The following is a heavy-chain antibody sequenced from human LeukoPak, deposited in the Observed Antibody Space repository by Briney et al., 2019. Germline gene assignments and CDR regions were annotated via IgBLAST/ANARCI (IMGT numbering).Heavy chain of an antibody. V-gene: IGHV1-2*02. J-gene: IGHJ3*01. Sequence: GASVKVSCKASGYTFTGYYIHWVRQAPGQGLEWMGWISPNSGGTNYAQKFQDRVTMTRDTSISTAYMELNRLTSDDTALYYCARVSRQWLVKDAFDLWGQGTLVTVSS. CDR2: ISPNSGGT. CDR1: GYTFTGYY. D-gene: IGHD6-19*01. CDR3: ARVSRQWLVKDAFDL.